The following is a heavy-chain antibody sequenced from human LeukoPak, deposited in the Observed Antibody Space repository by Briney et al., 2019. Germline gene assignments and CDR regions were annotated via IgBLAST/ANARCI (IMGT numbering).Heavy chain of an antibody. V-gene: IGHV4-31*03. Sequence: SETLSLTCTVSGGSISSGGYYWSWMRQHPGKGLEWIGYIYYSGSTYYNPSLKSRVTISVDTSKNQFSLKLSSVTAADTAVYYCARGGPVPAAMTEEYFQHWGQGTLVTVSS. CDR2: IYYSGST. CDR1: GGSISSGGYY. D-gene: IGHD2-2*01. J-gene: IGHJ1*01. CDR3: ARGGPVPAAMTEEYFQH.